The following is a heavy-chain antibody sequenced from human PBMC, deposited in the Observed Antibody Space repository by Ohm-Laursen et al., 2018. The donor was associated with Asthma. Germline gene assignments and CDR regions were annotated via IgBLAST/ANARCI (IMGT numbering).Heavy chain of an antibody. Sequence: GSLRLSCAAFGFTITNYWMRWVRQAPGKGLVWVSRINGDGGIKSYAASVKGRFTISRDDAKNTVYLQMNSLRVDDTAVYYCAYEFGGSGDYWGQGTLVTVSS. J-gene: IGHJ4*02. CDR3: AYEFGGSGDY. CDR2: INGDGGIK. D-gene: IGHD3-10*01. V-gene: IGHV3-74*01. CDR1: GFTITNYW.